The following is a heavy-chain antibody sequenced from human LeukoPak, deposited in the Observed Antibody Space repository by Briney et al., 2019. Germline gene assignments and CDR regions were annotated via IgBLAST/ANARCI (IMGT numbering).Heavy chain of an antibody. V-gene: IGHV3-74*01. D-gene: IGHD3-22*01. Sequence: GGSLRLSCATSGFTFTTFWMYWVRQAPGKGLVWVSRINHDGRSTNYADSVKGRFTISRDNAKNTVYLQMNSLRVEDTAVYYCVRDWGYDSSGYWQKYFDTWGQGTLVTVSS. CDR3: VRDWGYDSSGYWQKYFDT. J-gene: IGHJ4*02. CDR2: INHDGRST. CDR1: GFTFTTFW.